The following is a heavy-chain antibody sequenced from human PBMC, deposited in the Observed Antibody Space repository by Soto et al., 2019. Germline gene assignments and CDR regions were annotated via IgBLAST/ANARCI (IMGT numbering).Heavy chain of an antibody. J-gene: IGHJ6*02. V-gene: IGHV3-21*01. CDR2: ISSSGYI. D-gene: IGHD2-15*01. CDR1: GFNFNSYT. CDR3: ARDCSGGSCYPGMDV. Sequence: EVQSVESRGGLVKPGGSLRLSCAASGFNFNSYTINWVRQAPGKRLEWLSSISSSGYIFSTDSVRGRFTISRDNAKNSVYLQINSLRAEDTAVYFCARDCSGGSCYPGMDVWGQGTTVTVSS.